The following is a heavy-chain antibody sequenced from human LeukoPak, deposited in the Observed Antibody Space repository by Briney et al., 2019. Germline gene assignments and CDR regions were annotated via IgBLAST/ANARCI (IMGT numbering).Heavy chain of an antibody. D-gene: IGHD4-17*01. V-gene: IGHV1-3*01. J-gene: IGHJ3*02. CDR3: ARDGIYGDCDI. CDR1: GYTFTAYP. Sequence: ASVKVSCKASGYTFTAYPMHRVRQAPGQRLEWMGWINAGNGNTKYSQKFQGRVTITRDTSASTAYMELSSLRSEDTAVYYCARDGIYGDCDIWGQGTMVTVSS. CDR2: INAGNGNT.